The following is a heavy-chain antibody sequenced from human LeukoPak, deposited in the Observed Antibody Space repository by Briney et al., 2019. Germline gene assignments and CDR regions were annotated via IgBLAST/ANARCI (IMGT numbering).Heavy chain of an antibody. V-gene: IGHV3-9*01. CDR3: AKAQAASTGPDAFDI. D-gene: IGHD2-15*01. Sequence: QSGGSLRLSCAASGFTFSSYVMNWVRQAPGKGLEWVSGISWNSGSIGYADSVKGRFTISRDNAKNSLYLQMNSLRAEDTALYYCAKAQAASTGPDAFDIWGQGTMVTVSS. CDR2: ISWNSGSI. J-gene: IGHJ3*02. CDR1: GFTFSSYV.